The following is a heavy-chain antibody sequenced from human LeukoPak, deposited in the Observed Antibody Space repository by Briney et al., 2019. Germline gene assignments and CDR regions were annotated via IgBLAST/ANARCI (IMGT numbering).Heavy chain of an antibody. J-gene: IGHJ4*02. D-gene: IGHD5-24*01. CDR1: GGTFSSYA. V-gene: IGHV1-69*13. Sequence: SVTVSCKASGGTFSSYAISWVRQAPGQGLEWMGGIIPIFGTANYAQKFQGRVTITADESTSTAYMELSSLRSEDTAVYYCAREGGDGYNYWYYFDYWGQGTLVTVSS. CDR2: IIPIFGTA. CDR3: AREGGDGYNYWYYFDY.